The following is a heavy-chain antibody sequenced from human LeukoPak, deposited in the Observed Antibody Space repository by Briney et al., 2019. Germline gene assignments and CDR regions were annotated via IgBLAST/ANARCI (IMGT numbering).Heavy chain of an antibody. V-gene: IGHV3-48*03. CDR2: ISSSGSTI. D-gene: IGHD6-13*01. J-gene: IGHJ6*02. CDR3: ARVFLRGSSWFPYYYYGMDV. CDR1: GVTFSSYD. Sequence: PGGCLRLSCAASGVTFSSYDMNWVRHTPGKRLEWVSYISSSGSTIYYADSVKGRFTISRDNAKNSLYLQMNSLRAEDTAVYYCARVFLRGSSWFPYYYYGMDVWGQGTTVTVSS.